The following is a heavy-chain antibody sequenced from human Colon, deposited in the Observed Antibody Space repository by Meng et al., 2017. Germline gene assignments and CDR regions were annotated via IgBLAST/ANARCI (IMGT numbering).Heavy chain of an antibody. CDR3: ARENEGTGFTPAGQ. CDR2: ITNIDATE. CDR1: GFSFSHYL. V-gene: IGHV3-11*01. Sequence: QVQLVELDGGLRESGGYQRLFCTVYGFSFSHYLLSCLRQAPGKGLEWVSYITNIDATEYHADSLKGQFSISRDNAKNFLFLQMNTLRAEDTAVYYCARENEGTGFTPAGQWGQGTLVTVSS. J-gene: IGHJ1*01.